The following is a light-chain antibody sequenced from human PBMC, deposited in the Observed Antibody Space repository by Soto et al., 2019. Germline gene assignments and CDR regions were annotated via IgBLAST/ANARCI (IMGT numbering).Light chain of an antibody. J-gene: IGKJ5*01. CDR2: WAS. Sequence: DMVMTQSPDSLAVSLGERATINCKSSQSVLYSSNNKNYLAWYQQKPGQPPKLLIYWASTRESGVPDRFSGSGSGTDFTLTISSLQAEDVAVYYCQQYYSTPITFGQRTRLEI. CDR1: QSVLYSSNNKNY. V-gene: IGKV4-1*01. CDR3: QQYYSTPIT.